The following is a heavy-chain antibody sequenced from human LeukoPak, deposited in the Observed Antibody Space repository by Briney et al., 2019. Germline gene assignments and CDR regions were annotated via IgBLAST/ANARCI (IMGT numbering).Heavy chain of an antibody. CDR2: IIPIFGTA. Sequence: GSSVKVSCKASGGTFISYAISWVRQAPGQGLEWMGGIIPIFGTANYAQKFQGRVTITADESTSTAYMELSSLRSEDTAVYYCARGGVEMATMSQFDYWGQGTLVTVSS. J-gene: IGHJ4*02. CDR1: GGTFISYA. CDR3: ARGGVEMATMSQFDY. V-gene: IGHV1-69*01. D-gene: IGHD5-24*01.